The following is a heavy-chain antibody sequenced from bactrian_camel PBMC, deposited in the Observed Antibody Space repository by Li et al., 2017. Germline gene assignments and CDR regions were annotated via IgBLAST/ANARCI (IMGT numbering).Heavy chain of an antibody. V-gene: IGHV3-2*01. D-gene: IGHD3*01. J-gene: IGHJ4*01. CDR1: GFTFSSYY. CDR3: VKPNPDARGGYDH. Sequence: VQLVESGGGLVQPGGSLRLSCAASGFTFSSYYMSWVRQAPGKGLEWVSSIYSDGSSIYYADSVKGRFTISRDNAKNTVYLLMNSLKPEDAAVYYCVKPNPDARGGYDHWGQGTQVTVS. CDR2: IYSDGSSI.